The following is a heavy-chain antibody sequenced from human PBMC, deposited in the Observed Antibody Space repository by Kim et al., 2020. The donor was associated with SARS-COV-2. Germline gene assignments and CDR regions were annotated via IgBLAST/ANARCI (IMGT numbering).Heavy chain of an antibody. CDR3: AKDRGYDSSGYLFDY. J-gene: IGHJ4*02. V-gene: IGHV3-9*01. D-gene: IGHD3-22*01. Sequence: GGSLRLSCAASGFTFDDYAMHWVRQAPGKGLEWVSGISWISGSIGYADSVKGRFTISRDNAKNSLYLQMNSLRAEDTALYYCAKDRGYDSSGYLFDYWGQRTLVTVSS. CDR2: ISWISGSI. CDR1: GFTFDDYA.